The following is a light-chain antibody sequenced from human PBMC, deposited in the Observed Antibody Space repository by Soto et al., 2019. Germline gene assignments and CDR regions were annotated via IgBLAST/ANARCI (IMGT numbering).Light chain of an antibody. CDR3: QSYDSSLSAWKV. J-gene: IGLJ7*01. CDR1: SSNIGAGYD. V-gene: IGLV1-40*01. CDR2: GNS. Sequence: QSVLTQPPSVSGAPGQRVTISCTGSSSNIGAGYDVHWYQQLPGTAPKLLIYGNSNRPSGVPDRFSGSKSGASAFLVITGLQAEDEADYYCQSYDSSLSAWKVFGGGTQLTVL.